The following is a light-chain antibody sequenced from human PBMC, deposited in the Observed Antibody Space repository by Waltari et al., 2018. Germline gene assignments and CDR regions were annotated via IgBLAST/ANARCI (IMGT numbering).Light chain of an antibody. Sequence: EILMTQSPATLSVSPGESVTLSCRASQSVSSNLAWYQQKSGQAPRLLICGASTRATAVPARFSGSGSGTEFTLTISSLQSEDFAVYYCQQYNNWPPSITFGQGTRLEIK. CDR3: QQYNNWPPSIT. CDR1: QSVSSN. J-gene: IGKJ5*01. CDR2: GAS. V-gene: IGKV3-15*01.